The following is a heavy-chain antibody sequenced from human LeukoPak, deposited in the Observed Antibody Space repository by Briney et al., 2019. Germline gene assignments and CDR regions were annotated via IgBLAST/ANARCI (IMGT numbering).Heavy chain of an antibody. D-gene: IGHD6-6*01. CDR3: ARDGFTSSSSHFDY. CDR2: INPNSGGT. J-gene: IGHJ4*02. CDR1: GYTFTGYY. V-gene: IGHV1-2*02. Sequence: GASVKVSCKASGYTFTGYYMHWVRQAPGQGLEWMGWINPNSGGTNYARKFQGRVTMTRDTSISTAYMELSRLRSDDTAVYYCARDGFTSSSSHFDYWGQGTLVTVSS.